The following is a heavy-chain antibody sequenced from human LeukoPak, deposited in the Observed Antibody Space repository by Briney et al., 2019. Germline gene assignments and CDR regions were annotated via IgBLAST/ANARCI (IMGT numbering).Heavy chain of an antibody. CDR3: ARMARIWFGESWYNWFDP. Sequence: ASVKVSCKASGYTFTSYGISWVRQAPGQGLEWMGRISVHTGTTNYAQKLQGRVTMTTDTSTSTAYMELRSLRSDDTAVYYCARMARIWFGESWYNWFDPWGQGTLVTVSS. CDR2: ISVHTGTT. J-gene: IGHJ5*02. V-gene: IGHV1-18*01. CDR1: GYTFTSYG. D-gene: IGHD3-10*01.